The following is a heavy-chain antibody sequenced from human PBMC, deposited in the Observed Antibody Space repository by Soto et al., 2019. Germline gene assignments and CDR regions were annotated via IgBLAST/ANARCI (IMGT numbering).Heavy chain of an antibody. Sequence: QMRLEESGGGVVQPGRSLRLSCAASGFTFSSYGMHWVRQAPGRGLEWVAFMSHDGSDKYYVDYVKGRFAISRDNSRNTVYLQMNSLRAEDTAVYYCTKRRNVLRFLELSSGMEVWGQGTTVIVSS. V-gene: IGHV3-30*18. CDR2: MSHDGSDK. CDR1: GFTFSSYG. D-gene: IGHD3-3*01. CDR3: TKRRNVLRFLELSSGMEV. J-gene: IGHJ6*02.